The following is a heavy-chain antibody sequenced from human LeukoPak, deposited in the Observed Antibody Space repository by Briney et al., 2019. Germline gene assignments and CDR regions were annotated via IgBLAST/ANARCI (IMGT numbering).Heavy chain of an antibody. CDR2: MKQDGGEI. CDR1: GFTFNNYW. J-gene: IGHJ4*02. V-gene: IGHV3-7*01. CDR3: ARIMDLIGGHFDF. Sequence: PGGSLRLSCVVSGFTFNNYWMSWVRQAPGKGLEWVATMKQDGGEIYYVDSVRGRFTISRVNAKNSLYLQMSSLRAEDTAMYYCARIMDLIGGHFDFWGQGTLVTVSS. D-gene: IGHD3-16*01.